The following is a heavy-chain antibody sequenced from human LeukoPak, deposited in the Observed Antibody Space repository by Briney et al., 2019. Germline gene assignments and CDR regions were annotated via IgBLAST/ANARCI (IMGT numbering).Heavy chain of an antibody. V-gene: IGHV1-2*02. CDR2: INPNSGGT. CDR1: GYTFTGYY. J-gene: IGHJ6*03. CDR3: ASGGSVVVPAAISYYMDV. Sequence: ASVKVSCKASGYTFTGYYMHWVRQAPGQGLEWMGWINPNSGGTNYAQKFQGRVTMTRDTSISTAYMELSRLRSDDTAVHYCASGGSVVVPAAISYYMDVWGKGTTVTISS. D-gene: IGHD2-2*01.